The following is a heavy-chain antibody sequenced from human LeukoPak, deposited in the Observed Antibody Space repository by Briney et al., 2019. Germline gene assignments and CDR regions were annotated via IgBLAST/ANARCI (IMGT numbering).Heavy chain of an antibody. D-gene: IGHD3-10*01. CDR1: GFTFSSYG. Sequence: GGSLRLSCAASGFTFSSYGMHWVRQAPGKGLEWVAVISYDGSNKYYADSVKGRFTISRDNSKNTLYLRMNSLRAEDTAVYYCAKDSYYYGSGSLVYWGQGTLVTVSS. CDR2: ISYDGSNK. V-gene: IGHV3-30*18. J-gene: IGHJ4*02. CDR3: AKDSYYYGSGSLVY.